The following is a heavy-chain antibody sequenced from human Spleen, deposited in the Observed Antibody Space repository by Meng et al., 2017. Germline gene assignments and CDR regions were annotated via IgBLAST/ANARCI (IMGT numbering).Heavy chain of an antibody. CDR1: GYTFTNFA. CDR2: INTNTGNP. V-gene: IGHV7-4-1*02. J-gene: IGHJ4*02. D-gene: IGHD6-19*01. CDR3: ARGLGSGSGWNFDF. Sequence: QVLLVQSGGEVKRPGASVKVSCRASGYTFTNFAINWVRQAPGQGLQYMGWINTNTGNPTYAQAFTGRFVFSLDTSVSTAYLHITNLKAEDTAVYFCARGLGSGSGWNFDFWGQGTLVTVSS.